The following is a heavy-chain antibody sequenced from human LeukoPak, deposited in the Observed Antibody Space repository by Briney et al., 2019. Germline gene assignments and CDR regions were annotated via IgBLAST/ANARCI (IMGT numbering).Heavy chain of an antibody. Sequence: GGSLRLSCAASGFTFSSYAMHWVRQAPGKGLEWVAVISYDGSNKYYADSVKGRFTISRDNSKNTLYLQMNSLRAEDTAVYYCARGDFATVTSTFDYWGQGTLVTVSS. CDR2: ISYDGSNK. CDR1: GFTFSSYA. J-gene: IGHJ4*02. D-gene: IGHD4-17*01. V-gene: IGHV3-30-3*01. CDR3: ARGDFATVTSTFDY.